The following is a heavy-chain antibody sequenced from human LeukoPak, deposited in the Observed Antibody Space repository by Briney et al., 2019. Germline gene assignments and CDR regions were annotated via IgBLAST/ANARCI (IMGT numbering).Heavy chain of an antibody. CDR1: GGSIMTTNW. Sequence: PSETLSLTCAVSGGSIMTTNWWSWVRQPPGKGLEWIGEVHLNGATNYNPSLKSRVTISVDTSKNQFSLKLSSVTAADTAVYYCARGRDVLTINWFDPWGQGTLVTVSS. D-gene: IGHD2-15*01. CDR3: ARGRDVLTINWFDP. V-gene: IGHV4-4*02. CDR2: VHLNGAT. J-gene: IGHJ5*02.